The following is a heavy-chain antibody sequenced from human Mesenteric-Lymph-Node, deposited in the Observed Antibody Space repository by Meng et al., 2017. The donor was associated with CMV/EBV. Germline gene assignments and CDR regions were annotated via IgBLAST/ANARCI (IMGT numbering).Heavy chain of an antibody. Sequence: GESLKISCAASGFTFNNYLIHWVRQAPGKGLEWVTVISYDGSKKYYAESVKGRFTISRDNSKNTLYLQMNSLRIEDTAVYYCASFVVVPAAREQNWFDPWGQGTLVTVSS. CDR1: GFTFNNYL. V-gene: IGHV3-30*04. CDR2: ISYDGSKK. CDR3: ASFVVVPAAREQNWFDP. J-gene: IGHJ5*02. D-gene: IGHD2-2*01.